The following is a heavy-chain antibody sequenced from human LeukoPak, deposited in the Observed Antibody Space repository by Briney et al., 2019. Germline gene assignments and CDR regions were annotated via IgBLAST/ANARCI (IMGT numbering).Heavy chain of an antibody. CDR3: ASGNYRGAFDF. D-gene: IGHD1-7*01. Sequence: PSQTPSLTCAISGDSVSGDRAVWNWIRQSPSRGLEWLGRTYYRSKWYNDYAVSVKGRITVNPDTSKNQFSLQLNSVTPEDTAVYYCASGNYRGAFDFWGQGTLVTVSS. J-gene: IGHJ4*02. CDR2: TYYRSKWYN. CDR1: GDSVSGDRAV. V-gene: IGHV6-1*01.